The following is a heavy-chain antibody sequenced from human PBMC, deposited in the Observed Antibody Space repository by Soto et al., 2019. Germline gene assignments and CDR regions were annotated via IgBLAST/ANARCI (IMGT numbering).Heavy chain of an antibody. J-gene: IGHJ4*02. D-gene: IGHD2-2*01. CDR1: GYTFTNSY. CDR2: INPSDGAT. Sequence: QVQLVQSGAEVKKPGASVKVSCKASGYTFTNSYILWVRQAPGQGLEWMGIINPSDGATNYAQMFQGRVTRTRNTTTSTVYMDQSSLRSDNTAVYFWARQANIASWGHFDYWGQGTLVTVSS. V-gene: IGHV1-46*03. CDR3: ARQANIASWGHFDY.